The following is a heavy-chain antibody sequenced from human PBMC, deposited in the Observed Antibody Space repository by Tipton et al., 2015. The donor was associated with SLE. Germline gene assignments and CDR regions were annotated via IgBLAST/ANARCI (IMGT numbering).Heavy chain of an antibody. J-gene: IGHJ6*02. V-gene: IGHV4-59*11. CDR3: AREDEGYDTYYYYYGMDV. Sequence: TLSLTCTVSGGSTSSHYWSWIRQPPGKGLEWIGYIYYSGSTNYNPSLKSRVTISVDTSKNQFSLKLSAVTAADTAVYYCAREDEGYDTYYYYYGMDVWGQGTTVTVSS. D-gene: IGHD5-12*01. CDR1: GGSTSSHY. CDR2: IYYSGST.